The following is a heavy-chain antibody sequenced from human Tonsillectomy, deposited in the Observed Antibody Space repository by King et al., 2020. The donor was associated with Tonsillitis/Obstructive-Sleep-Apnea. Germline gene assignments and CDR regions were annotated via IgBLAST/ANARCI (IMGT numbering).Heavy chain of an antibody. Sequence: VQLVESGGASIRPGGSLRLSCVGSGFTFRDSWMSWVRQAPGKGLEWLGRIKNKGDGGTTDYASPVIGRFTTSRDDSKNTVYLQMNSLIPEDTAVYYCTTDPRYWGQGALVTVSS. CDR1: GFTFRDSW. D-gene: IGHD1-14*01. CDR3: TTDPRY. J-gene: IGHJ1*01. V-gene: IGHV3-15*02. CDR2: IKNKGDGGTT.